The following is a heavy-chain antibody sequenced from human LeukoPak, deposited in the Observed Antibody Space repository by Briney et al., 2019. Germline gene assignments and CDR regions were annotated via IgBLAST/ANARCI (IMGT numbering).Heavy chain of an antibody. J-gene: IGHJ5*02. CDR2: IYYSGST. CDR3: ARHTYGDAGYNWFDP. Sequence: SETLSLTCTVSGGSTTNYYLSWVRQPPGKGLEWGGYIYYSGSTNYNPSLKSRVTISVDTSKNQFSLKLSSVTAADTAVYYCARHTYGDAGYNWFDPWGQGTLVTVSS. CDR1: GGSTTNYY. V-gene: IGHV4-59*08. D-gene: IGHD4-17*01.